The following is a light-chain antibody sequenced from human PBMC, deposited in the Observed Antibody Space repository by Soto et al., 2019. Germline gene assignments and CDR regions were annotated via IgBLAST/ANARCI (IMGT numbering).Light chain of an antibody. CDR3: QQYHSYPLT. CDR1: QSISAW. Sequence: DIQMTQSPSTPSASVGERVTITCRASQSISAWLAWYQQKPGKAPKLLIYKASNVESGVPSRFSGSGSGTEFTLTISSLQPDDFATYYCQQYHSYPLTFGQGTRLKIK. CDR2: KAS. V-gene: IGKV1-5*03. J-gene: IGKJ5*01.